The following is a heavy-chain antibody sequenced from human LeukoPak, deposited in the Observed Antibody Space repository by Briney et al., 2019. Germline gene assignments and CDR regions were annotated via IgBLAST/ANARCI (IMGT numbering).Heavy chain of an antibody. Sequence: GRSLRLSCAASGFTFSKSWMNWVRQAPGKGLEWVANINPEGTEKRFVDAVEGRFTMSRDNAENSLYLQMNSLRAEDTATYYCAAWTDRGYNYWGQGSVVAVSP. CDR2: INPEGTEK. J-gene: IGHJ4*02. V-gene: IGHV3-7*01. CDR1: GFTFSKSW. CDR3: AAWTDRGYNY. D-gene: IGHD3-22*01.